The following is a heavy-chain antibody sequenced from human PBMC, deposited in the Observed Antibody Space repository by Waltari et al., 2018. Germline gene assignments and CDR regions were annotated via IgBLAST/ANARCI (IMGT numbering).Heavy chain of an antibody. CDR1: GFTFSSYS. J-gene: IGHJ4*02. CDR2: MSYDGSSK. V-gene: IGHV3-30*01. Sequence: QVQMVESGGGVVQPGRSLRLSCAASGFTFSSYSIHWVRQAPGKGPGGVARMSYDGSSKYYADSGKGRFTVSRDNSKNTVYLQLNSLRVEDTAVYYCAREDICRSTTCYTLDYWGLGTLVTVSS. D-gene: IGHD2-2*02. CDR3: AREDICRSTTCYTLDY.